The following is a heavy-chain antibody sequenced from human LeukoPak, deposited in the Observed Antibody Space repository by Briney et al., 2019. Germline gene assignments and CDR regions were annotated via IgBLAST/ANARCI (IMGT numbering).Heavy chain of an antibody. D-gene: IGHD5-12*01. CDR1: GGTFSSYA. CDR3: ARGRWNGSGYVASDRQRRNWFDP. CDR2: IISIFGTA. Sequence: SVKVSCKASGGTFSSYAISGVRQAPGQGVEWMGGIISIFGTANYAQKFQGRVTITADESTSTAHMKMSSLRSEDTAVYYCARGRWNGSGYVASDRQRRNWFDPWGQGTLVTVSS. J-gene: IGHJ5*02. V-gene: IGHV1-69*01.